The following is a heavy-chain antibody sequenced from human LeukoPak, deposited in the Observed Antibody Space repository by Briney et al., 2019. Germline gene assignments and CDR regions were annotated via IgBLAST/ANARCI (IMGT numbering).Heavy chain of an antibody. J-gene: IGHJ4*02. Sequence: GESLKISCKISGYNFTNYWIGWVRQMPGKGLEWMGIVYPGDSDTRYSPSFQGQVTISADKSISTAYLQWSSLKASDTAMYYCARAGSDFGFFYWGQGTLVTVSS. D-gene: IGHD1-26*01. V-gene: IGHV5-51*01. CDR3: ARAGSDFGFFY. CDR1: GYNFTNYW. CDR2: VYPGDSDT.